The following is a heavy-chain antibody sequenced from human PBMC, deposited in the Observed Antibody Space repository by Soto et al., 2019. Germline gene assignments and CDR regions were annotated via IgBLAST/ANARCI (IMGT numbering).Heavy chain of an antibody. CDR3: AKDLSEGAPTMFDY. Sequence: GGSLRLSCAASGFTFSSYGMHWVRQAPGKGLEWVAVISYDGSNKYYADSVKGRFTISRDNSKNTLYLQMNSLRAEDTAVYYCAKDLSEGAPTMFDYWGQGTLVTVSS. J-gene: IGHJ4*02. CDR2: ISYDGSNK. D-gene: IGHD1-26*01. CDR1: GFTFSSYG. V-gene: IGHV3-30*18.